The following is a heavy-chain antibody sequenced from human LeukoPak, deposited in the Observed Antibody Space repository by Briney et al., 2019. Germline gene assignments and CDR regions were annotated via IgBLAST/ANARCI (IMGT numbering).Heavy chain of an antibody. CDR2: IYYSGTT. J-gene: IGHJ6*02. V-gene: IGHV4-59*01. CDR1: GGSISYYY. Sequence: PSETLSLTCTVSGGSISYYYWSWIRQSPGKGLEWIGYIYYSGTTNYNPSLQSRVTTSVDTSKNQLSLQLRSVTAADTAVYYCAREDPQTTVPEGMDVWGQGTTVTVSS. D-gene: IGHD4-17*01. CDR3: AREDPQTTVPEGMDV.